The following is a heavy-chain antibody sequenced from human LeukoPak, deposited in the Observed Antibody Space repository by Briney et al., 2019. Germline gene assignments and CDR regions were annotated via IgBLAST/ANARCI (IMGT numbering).Heavy chain of an antibody. CDR3: AKSLVRWAFDY. CDR2: LTTDGGST. CDR1: GFTFSGYD. D-gene: IGHD4-23*01. V-gene: IGHV3-23*01. J-gene: IGHJ4*02. Sequence: PGGSLRLSCAASGFTFSGYDMSWVRQAPGKGLEWVSSLTTDGGSTQYADSVKGRFTISRDNSKNTLYLQMNSLRAEDTALYYCAKSLVRWAFDYWGQGILVTVSS.